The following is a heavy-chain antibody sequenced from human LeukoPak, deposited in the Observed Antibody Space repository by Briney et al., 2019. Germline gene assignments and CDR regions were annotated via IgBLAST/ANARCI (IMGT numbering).Heavy chain of an antibody. Sequence: GGSLRLSCAASGFTVSSNYMSWVRQAPGKGLEWVSVIYSGGSTYYADSAKGRFTISRDNSKNTLYLQMNSLRAEDTAVYYCARGEYTAMAFDYWGQGTLVTVSS. J-gene: IGHJ4*02. CDR2: IYSGGST. CDR1: GFTVSSNY. V-gene: IGHV3-66*01. D-gene: IGHD5-18*01. CDR3: ARGEYTAMAFDY.